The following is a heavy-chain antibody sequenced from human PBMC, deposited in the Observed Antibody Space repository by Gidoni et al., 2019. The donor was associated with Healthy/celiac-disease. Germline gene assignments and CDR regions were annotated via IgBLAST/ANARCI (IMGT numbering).Heavy chain of an antibody. V-gene: IGHV1-2*02. J-gene: IGHJ4*02. CDR3: AAHTKRGYSGYEEGLFDY. CDR1: GYTCTGYS. CDR2: INPNSGGT. Sequence: QVQLVPSGAEVKKPGASVKVSCKASGYTCTGYSMHWGRQAPGQGLEWMGWINPNSGGTNYAQKFQGRVTITRDTSISTAYMELSRLRSDDTAVYYCAAHTKRGYSGYEEGLFDYWGQGTLVTVSS. D-gene: IGHD5-12*01.